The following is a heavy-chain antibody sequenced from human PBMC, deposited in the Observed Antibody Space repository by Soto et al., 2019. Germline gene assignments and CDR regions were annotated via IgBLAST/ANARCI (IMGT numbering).Heavy chain of an antibody. D-gene: IGHD2-21*02. CDR3: AKESRIVVVTAPYDY. V-gene: IGHV3-30*18. CDR1: GFTFSSYG. J-gene: IGHJ4*02. Sequence: QVQLVESGGGVVQPGRSLRLSCAASGFTFSSYGMHWVRQAPGKGLEWVAVISYDGSNKYYADSVKGRFTISRDNSKNRLNLQMKRLRAKDTVVYYCAKESRIVVVTAPYDYWGQGTLVTVSS. CDR2: ISYDGSNK.